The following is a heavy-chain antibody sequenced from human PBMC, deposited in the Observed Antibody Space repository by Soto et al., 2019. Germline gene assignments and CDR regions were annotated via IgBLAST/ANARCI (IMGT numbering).Heavy chain of an antibody. Sequence: GGSLRLSCAASGFTFSSYAMTWVRQAPGKGLEWVSSMGGSGRSTYYTDSVKGRFTISRDNSKSTLYLQMTSLRAEDTALYYCAKYLPGELLPNCFDSWGPGTLVTVSS. J-gene: IGHJ5*01. V-gene: IGHV3-23*01. CDR1: GFTFSSYA. CDR3: AKYLPGELLPNCFDS. CDR2: MGGSGRST. D-gene: IGHD3-10*01.